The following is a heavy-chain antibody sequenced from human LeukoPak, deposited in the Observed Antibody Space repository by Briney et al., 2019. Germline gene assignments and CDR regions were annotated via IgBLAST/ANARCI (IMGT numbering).Heavy chain of an antibody. V-gene: IGHV5-10-1*01. D-gene: IGHD3-9*01. CDR2: IDPSDSYT. CDR1: GYSFTSYW. Sequence: PGESLRISCKGSGYSFTSYWISWVRQMPGKGLEWMGRIDPSDSYTNCSPSFQGHVTISADKSISTAYLQWSSLKASDTAMYYCARHASELRYFDWLYFQHWGQGTLVTVYS. J-gene: IGHJ1*01. CDR3: ARHASELRYFDWLYFQH.